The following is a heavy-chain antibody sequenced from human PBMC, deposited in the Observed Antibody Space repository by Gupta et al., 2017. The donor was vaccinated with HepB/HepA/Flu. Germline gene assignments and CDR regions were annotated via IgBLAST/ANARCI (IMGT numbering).Heavy chain of an antibody. CDR1: GFTLRHYW. J-gene: IGHJ4*02. V-gene: IGHV3-74*01. Sequence: EVQLVESGGGLVQPGGSLSLSCEASGFTLRHYWMHWVRQAPGKGLVWVSRINSDGSSISYADAVKGRLTISRDKAKNTLYLQMNSLRAEDTAVYYCAREASGYGSGMNYFDYWGQGTLVTVSS. CDR2: INSDGSSI. D-gene: IGHD3-10*01. CDR3: AREASGYGSGMNYFDY.